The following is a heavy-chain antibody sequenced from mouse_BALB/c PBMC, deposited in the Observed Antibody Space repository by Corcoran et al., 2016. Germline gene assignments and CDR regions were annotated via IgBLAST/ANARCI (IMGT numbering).Heavy chain of an antibody. Sequence: EVQLQQSGPELVKPGASVKISCKASGYSFTGYYMHWVKQSHVKSLEWIGRINPYNGATSYNQNFKDKASLTVDKSSSTAYMELHSLTSEDSAVYYCARRELRLHWYFDVWGAGTTVTVSS. V-gene: IGHV1-26*01. D-gene: IGHD1-2*01. CDR1: GYSFTGYY. J-gene: IGHJ1*01. CDR2: INPYNGAT. CDR3: ARRELRLHWYFDV.